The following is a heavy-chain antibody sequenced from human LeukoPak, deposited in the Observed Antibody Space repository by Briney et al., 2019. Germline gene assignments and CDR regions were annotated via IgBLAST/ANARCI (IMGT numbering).Heavy chain of an antibody. CDR1: GFTVSSNY. J-gene: IGHJ4*02. CDR3: ASGGSYYED. V-gene: IGHV4-34*01. Sequence: PGGSLGLSCAASGFTVSSNYMSWVRQAPGKGLEWIGEINHSGSTNYNPSLKSRVTISVDTSKNQFSLKLSSVTAADTAVYYCASGGSYYEDWGQGTLVTVSS. D-gene: IGHD1-26*01. CDR2: INHSGST.